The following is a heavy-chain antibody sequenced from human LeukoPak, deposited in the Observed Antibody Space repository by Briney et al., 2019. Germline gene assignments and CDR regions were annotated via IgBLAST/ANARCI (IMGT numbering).Heavy chain of an antibody. Sequence: SETLPLTCTVSGGSISSYYWSWIRQPPGKGLEWIGYIHYSGSTNYNPSLKSRVTISVDTSKNQFSLKLSSVTAADTAVYYCARSMVGATRFDYWGQGTLVTVSS. V-gene: IGHV4-59*01. CDR1: GGSISSYY. CDR3: ARSMVGATRFDY. CDR2: IHYSGST. D-gene: IGHD1-26*01. J-gene: IGHJ4*02.